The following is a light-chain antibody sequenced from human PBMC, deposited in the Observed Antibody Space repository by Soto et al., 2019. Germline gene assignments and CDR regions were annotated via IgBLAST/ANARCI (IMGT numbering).Light chain of an antibody. CDR3: NSYAGSNTMV. CDR1: SSDVGGHNF. V-gene: IGLV2-8*01. CDR2: EVS. J-gene: IGLJ2*01. Sequence: QSVLTQPPSASGSPGQSVTTSCTGSSSDVGGHNFVSWYQQHPGKAPKLIIYEVSKRPAGVPDRFSGSKSGNTASLTVSGLQAEDEADYHCNSYAGSNTMVFGGGTQLTVL.